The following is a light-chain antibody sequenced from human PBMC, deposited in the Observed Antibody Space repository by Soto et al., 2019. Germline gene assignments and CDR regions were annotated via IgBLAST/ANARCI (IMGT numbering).Light chain of an antibody. V-gene: IGKV3-20*01. CDR1: QSVRNTY. Sequence: EIVLTQSPGTLSLSPGERATLSCRASQSVRNTYLARYQQKPGQAPRLVIYGTSTRATGIPDRFSGSGSGKAFALTISRLEPDDFAVYYCQHYEGSPFTFGPGTKVDI. J-gene: IGKJ3*01. CDR2: GTS. CDR3: QHYEGSPFT.